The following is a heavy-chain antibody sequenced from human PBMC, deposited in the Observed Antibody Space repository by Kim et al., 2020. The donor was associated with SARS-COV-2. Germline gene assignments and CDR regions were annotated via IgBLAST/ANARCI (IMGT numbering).Heavy chain of an antibody. J-gene: IGHJ4*02. CDR3: AKGGGRGYYDSSGYYSFDY. Sequence: GGSLRLSCAASGFTFDDYAMHWVRQAPGKGLEWVSLISWDGGSTYYADSVKGLFTISRDNSKNSLYLQMNSLRAEDTALYYCAKGGGRGYYDSSGYYSFDYWGQGTLVTVSS. V-gene: IGHV3-43D*03. D-gene: IGHD3-22*01. CDR2: ISWDGGST. CDR1: GFTFDDYA.